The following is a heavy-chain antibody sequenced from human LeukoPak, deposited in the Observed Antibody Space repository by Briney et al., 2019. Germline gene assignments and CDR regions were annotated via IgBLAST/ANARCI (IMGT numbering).Heavy chain of an antibody. D-gene: IGHD5-12*01. J-gene: IGHJ4*02. V-gene: IGHV3-23*01. Sequence: GGSLRLSCAASGFTFSSYAMSWVRQAPGKGLEWVSAISGSGGSTYYADSVKGRLTISRDNSKNTLYLQMNSLRAEDTAVYYCAKGGWGYSGYGPTYYFDYWGQGTLVTVSS. CDR3: AKGGWGYSGYGPTYYFDY. CDR1: GFTFSSYA. CDR2: ISGSGGST.